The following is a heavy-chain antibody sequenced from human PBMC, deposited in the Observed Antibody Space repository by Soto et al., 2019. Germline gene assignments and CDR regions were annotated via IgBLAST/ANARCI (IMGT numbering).Heavy chain of an antibody. CDR1: GGTFSSYA. CDR3: ASVVYYYGSGSYLLNWFDP. D-gene: IGHD3-10*01. V-gene: IGHV1-69*01. CDR2: IIPIFGTA. J-gene: IGHJ5*02. Sequence: QVQLVQSGAEVKKPGSSVKVSCKASGGTFSSYAISWVRQAPGQGLEWMGGIIPIFGTANYAQKFQGRVTITAEESTSTAYMELSSLRSEDTAVYYCASVVYYYGSGSYLLNWFDPWGEGTLVTVSS.